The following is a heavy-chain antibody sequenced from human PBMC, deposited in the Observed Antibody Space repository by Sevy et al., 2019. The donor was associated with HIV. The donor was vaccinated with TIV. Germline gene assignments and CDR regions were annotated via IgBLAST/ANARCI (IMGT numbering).Heavy chain of an antibody. CDR3: ARLDDSGGYYFDY. Sequence: GESLKISCKGSGYSFTSYWIGWVRQMPGKGLEWMGIIYPDDSDTIYSPSFQGQVTISADKSISTAYLQWSSLKASDTSRYDCARLDDSGGYYFDYWGQGTLVTVSS. V-gene: IGHV5-51*01. D-gene: IGHD3-22*01. CDR2: IYPDDSDT. J-gene: IGHJ4*02. CDR1: GYSFTSYW.